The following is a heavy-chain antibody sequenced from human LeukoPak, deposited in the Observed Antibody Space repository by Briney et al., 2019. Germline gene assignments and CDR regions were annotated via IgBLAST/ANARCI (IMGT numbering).Heavy chain of an antibody. V-gene: IGHV4-59*01. J-gene: IGHJ4*02. CDR2: IYYSGST. CDR1: GGSISSYY. Sequence: SETLSLTCTVSGGSISSYYWSWIRQPPGKGLEWIGYIYYSGSTNYSPSLKSRVTMSVDTSKKQFSLKVTSVTAADTAVYYCARGSGAFDYWGQGTLVTVSS. CDR3: ARGSGAFDY.